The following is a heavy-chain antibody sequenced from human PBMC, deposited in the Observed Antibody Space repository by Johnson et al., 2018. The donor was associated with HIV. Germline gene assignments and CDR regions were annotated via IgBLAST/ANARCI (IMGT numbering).Heavy chain of an antibody. CDR3: ARECQYYYDSSGCTYDAFDI. Sequence: QVQLVESGGGVVQPGRSLRLSCAASAFSFSGYAMHWVRQAPGKGLEWVAVLSYDESNKYYADSVKGRFTISRDNAKNTLYLQMNSLRVEDTDVYYCARECQYYYDSSGCTYDAFDIWGQGTMVTVSS. J-gene: IGHJ3*02. CDR2: LSYDESNK. CDR1: AFSFSGYA. D-gene: IGHD3-22*01. V-gene: IGHV3-30*04.